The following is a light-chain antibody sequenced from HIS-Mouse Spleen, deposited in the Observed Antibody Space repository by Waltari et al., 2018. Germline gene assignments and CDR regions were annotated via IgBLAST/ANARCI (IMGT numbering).Light chain of an antibody. V-gene: IGLV3-10*01. CDR1: ALPKKY. CDR2: EDS. CDR3: YSTDSSGNHYV. J-gene: IGLJ1*01. Sequence: SYELTQPPSVSVSPGQTARITCSGHALPKKYAYWYQQKSGQAPVLVIYEDSERPSGIPERFSGSSSGTMATLTISGAQVEDEADYYCYSTDSSGNHYVFGTGTKVTVL.